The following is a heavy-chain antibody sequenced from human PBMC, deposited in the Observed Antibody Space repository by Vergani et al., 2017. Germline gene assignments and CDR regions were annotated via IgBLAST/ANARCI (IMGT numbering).Heavy chain of an antibody. J-gene: IGHJ4*02. Sequence: EVQLVETGGGLIQPGGSLRLSCAASGFTVSSNYMSWVRQAPGKGLEWVSVIYSGGSTYYADSVKGRFTISRDNSKNTLYLQMNSLRAEDAAVYYCARVVSYGYYFDYWGQGTLVTVSS. D-gene: IGHD5-18*01. CDR1: GFTVSSNY. CDR3: ARVVSYGYYFDY. V-gene: IGHV3-53*02. CDR2: IYSGGST.